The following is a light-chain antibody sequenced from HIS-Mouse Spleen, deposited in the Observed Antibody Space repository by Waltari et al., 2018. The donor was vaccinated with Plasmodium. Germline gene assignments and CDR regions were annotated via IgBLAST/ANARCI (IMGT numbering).Light chain of an antibody. CDR2: AAS. CDR3: QQSYSTPFT. V-gene: IGKV1-39*01. Sequence: DIQMTQSPSSLSASVGDRVTITCRASQSISSYVNWYQQKPGKAPKLLIYAASSLHSGVPSRFSGSGSGTDFTLTISSLQPEDFATYYCQQSYSTPFTFGPGTKVDIK. CDR1: QSISSY. J-gene: IGKJ3*01.